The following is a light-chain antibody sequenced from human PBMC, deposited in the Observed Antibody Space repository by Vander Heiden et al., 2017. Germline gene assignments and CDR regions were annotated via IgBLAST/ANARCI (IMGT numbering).Light chain of an antibody. V-gene: IGKV1-5*03. CDR1: QSISSW. CDR2: KAS. Sequence: DIQMTQSPSTLSASVGDRVTITCRASQSISSWLAWYQQKPGKAPKLLIYKASSLESGVPSRFSGNGSGTEFTLTISSLQPDDFATYYCQQYNSYWGTFGPGTKVDIK. J-gene: IGKJ3*01. CDR3: QQYNSYWGT.